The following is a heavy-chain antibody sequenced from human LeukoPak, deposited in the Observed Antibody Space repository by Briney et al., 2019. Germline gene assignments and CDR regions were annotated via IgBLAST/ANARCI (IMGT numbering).Heavy chain of an antibody. CDR3: AKDRLRFCTGGNCYSPVDY. J-gene: IGHJ4*01. Sequence: QTGGSLRLSCAASGFTFSSYDMTWVRQVPGKGLEWVSSISSGAGRTYYADSVKGRFTISRDNSKNSLYLQMTSLRADDTAVYYCAKDRLRFCTGGNCYSPVDYWGQGILVTVSS. CDR1: GFTFSSYD. V-gene: IGHV3-23*01. CDR2: ISSGAGRT. D-gene: IGHD2-15*01.